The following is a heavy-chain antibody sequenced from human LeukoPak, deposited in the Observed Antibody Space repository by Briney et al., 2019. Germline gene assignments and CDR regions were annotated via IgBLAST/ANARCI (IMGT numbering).Heavy chain of an antibody. V-gene: IGHV5-51*01. CDR3: AMYSGYSSSWYDP. J-gene: IGHJ5*02. D-gene: IGHD6-13*01. Sequence: GEPLKISCQGSGYSFTSYWIGWVRQMPGKGLEWMGIIYPGDSDTRYSPSFQGQVTISADKSISTAYLQWSSLKASDTAMYYCAMYSGYSSSWYDPWGQGTLVTVSS. CDR2: IYPGDSDT. CDR1: GYSFTSYW.